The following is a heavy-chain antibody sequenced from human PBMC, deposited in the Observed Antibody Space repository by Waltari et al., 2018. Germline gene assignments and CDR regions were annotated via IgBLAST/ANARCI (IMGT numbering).Heavy chain of an antibody. Sequence: EVQLVESGGGLVQPGGSLRLSCVASGFTISNNYMTWVCQAPGQGLEWVSVIYSEGDTYYADSVKGRFSISRDISKNTVYLQLSSLRADDTAVYYCAVVTTGKAFDLWGQGTMVTVSS. D-gene: IGHD2-21*02. CDR3: AVVTTGKAFDL. J-gene: IGHJ3*01. CDR2: IYSEGDT. CDR1: GFTISNNY. V-gene: IGHV3-66*01.